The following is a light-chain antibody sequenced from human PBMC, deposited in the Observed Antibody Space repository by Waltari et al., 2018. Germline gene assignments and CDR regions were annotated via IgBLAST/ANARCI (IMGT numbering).Light chain of an antibody. CDR1: SGHSSYI. J-gene: IGLJ3*02. Sequence: QPVLTQSSSASASLGSSVKLTCTLSSGHSSYIIAWHQQQPGKAPRYLMKLEGSGSYNKGGGVPDRVSGSSSGADRYRTISNLQSEDEADYYCETWDSNLWVFGGGTKLTVL. V-gene: IGLV4-60*03. CDR3: ETWDSNLWV. CDR2: LEGSGSY.